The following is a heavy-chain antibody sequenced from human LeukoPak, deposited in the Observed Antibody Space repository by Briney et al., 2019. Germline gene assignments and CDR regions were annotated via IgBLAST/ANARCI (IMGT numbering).Heavy chain of an antibody. CDR2: FYYRRNL. D-gene: IGHD1-1*01. Sequence: SETLSLTCTVSVDSVRFYYWSWIPQTPGKGLEMIGYFYYRRNLNYNPSLKGRHNMAEDTPQNQFSLKVSSVTPAGPAVYYCARAGNNWSFDYWGQGTLVTVSS. CDR1: VDSVRFYY. J-gene: IGHJ4*02. CDR3: ARAGNNWSFDY. V-gene: IGHV4-59*02.